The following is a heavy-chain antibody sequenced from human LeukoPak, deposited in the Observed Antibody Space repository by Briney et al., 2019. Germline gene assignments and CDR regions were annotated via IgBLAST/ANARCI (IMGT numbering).Heavy chain of an antibody. D-gene: IGHD3-3*01. CDR3: ASPHYDFWSGYYSDLDY. Sequence: GGSLRLSCASSVYPFSSYAMSCVREAPGKGRVWGSDLRGSGGSTYYADSVKGRFTISRDNSKNTLYLQMNSLRAEDTAVYYCASPHYDFWSGYYSDLDYWGQGTLVTVSS. V-gene: IGHV3-23*01. CDR2: LRGSGGST. J-gene: IGHJ4*02. CDR1: VYPFSSYA.